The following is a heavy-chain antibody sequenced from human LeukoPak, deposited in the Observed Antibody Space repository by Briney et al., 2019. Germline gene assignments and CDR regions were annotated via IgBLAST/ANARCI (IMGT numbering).Heavy chain of an antibody. CDR2: IYSGGST. V-gene: IGHV3-66*01. D-gene: IGHD3-22*01. J-gene: IGHJ4*02. CDR1: GFTVSSNY. CDR3: ARNGYYYDSSGYPFLDY. Sequence: GGSLRLSCAASGFTVSSNYMSWARQAPGKGLEWVSVIYSGGSTYYADSVKGRFTISRDNSKNTLYLQMNSLRAEDTAVYYCARNGYYYDSSGYPFLDYWGQGTLVTVSS.